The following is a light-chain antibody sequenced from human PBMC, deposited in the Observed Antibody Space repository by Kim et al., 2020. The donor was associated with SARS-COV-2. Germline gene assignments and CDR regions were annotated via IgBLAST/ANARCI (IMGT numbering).Light chain of an antibody. CDR2: RVN. J-gene: IGLJ1*01. Sequence: QSALTQPASLSGSPGQSITLSCTGTANDIGTYDYISWYQQRPGEAPKLIIYRVNQRPSGISPRFSASKSGNTASLTISDLQSDDEAIYSCHSFTVDAPYVFGSGTKVTVL. CDR1: ANDIGTYDY. CDR3: HSFTVDAPYV. V-gene: IGLV2-14*03.